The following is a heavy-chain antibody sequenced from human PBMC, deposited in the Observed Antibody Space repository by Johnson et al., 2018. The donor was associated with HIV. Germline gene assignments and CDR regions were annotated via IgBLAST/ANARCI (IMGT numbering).Heavy chain of an antibody. CDR1: GFSFSNYA. V-gene: IGHV3-30*03. CDR3: ARVRVGAFDI. Sequence: QVQLVESGGGVVQPGGSLRLTCKASGFSFSNYAIHWVRQAPGKGLEWVAVISYDGSYEYYADSVKGRFTISRDNSKNTLYLQMNSLRAEDTAVYYCARVRVGAFDIWGQGTMVTVSS. J-gene: IGHJ3*02. CDR2: ISYDGSYE. D-gene: IGHD1-26*01.